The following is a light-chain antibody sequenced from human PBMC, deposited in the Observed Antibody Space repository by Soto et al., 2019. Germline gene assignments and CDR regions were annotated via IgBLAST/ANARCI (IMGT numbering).Light chain of an antibody. Sequence: DIQMTQSPSSLSASVGDRVTITCQASQDINNYVNWYQQKPGKAPKLLIFDASTLKTGVPSRFSGSGSGTDFSLTISSLQPEDIATYYCQQYNDLVSFGQGTRLEIK. CDR1: QDINNY. CDR2: DAS. J-gene: IGKJ5*01. CDR3: QQYNDLVS. V-gene: IGKV1-33*01.